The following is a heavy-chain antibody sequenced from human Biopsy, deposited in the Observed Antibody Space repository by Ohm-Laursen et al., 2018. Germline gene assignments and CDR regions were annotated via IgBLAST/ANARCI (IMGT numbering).Heavy chain of an antibody. CDR1: SASVKNSGYF. CDR3: VREPKTGTAEAWYFDL. V-gene: IGHV4-31*03. CDR2: ISYNERT. J-gene: IGHJ2*01. Sequence: TLSLTCCVFSASVKNSGYFWAWIRQRPGKGLEWIGYISYNERTHYNPSLTSRLAISFYTSNNRISLQLRSVSVADTAVYYCVREPKTGTAEAWYFDLWGRGSPVTVPS. D-gene: IGHD3-9*01.